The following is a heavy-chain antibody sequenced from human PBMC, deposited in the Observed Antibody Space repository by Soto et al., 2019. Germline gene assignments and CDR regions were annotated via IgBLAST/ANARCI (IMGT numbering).Heavy chain of an antibody. J-gene: IGHJ4*02. V-gene: IGHV3-33*01. Sequence: QVQLVESGGGVVQPGRSLRLSCAASGFTFSSYGMHWVRQAPGKGLEWVAVIWYDGSNKYYADCVKGRFTISRDNSKNALYLHMNSLRAEDTAVYYCGRGTGYFDYWGQGTLVTVSS. CDR2: IWYDGSNK. CDR1: GFTFSSYG. D-gene: IGHD6-13*01. CDR3: GRGTGYFDY.